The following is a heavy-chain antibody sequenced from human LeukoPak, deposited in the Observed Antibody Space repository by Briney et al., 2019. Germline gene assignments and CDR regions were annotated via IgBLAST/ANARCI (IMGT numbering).Heavy chain of an antibody. D-gene: IGHD1-14*01. Sequence: GGSLRLSCAASGFTFSSYGIHWVRQAPGMGLEWVALISYDGTNKYYADSVKGRFTISRDNSKNTLSLQMNSLRAEDTAVYYCTRDRGTRALDYWGQGTLVTVSS. CDR2: ISYDGTNK. J-gene: IGHJ4*02. V-gene: IGHV3-33*01. CDR1: GFTFSSYG. CDR3: TRDRGTRALDY.